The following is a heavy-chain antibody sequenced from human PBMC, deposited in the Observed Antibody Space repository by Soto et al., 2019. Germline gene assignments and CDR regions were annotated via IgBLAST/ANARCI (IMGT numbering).Heavy chain of an antibody. Sequence: GGSLRLSCAASGFTFSSYAMSWVRQAPGKGLEWVSAISGSGGSTYYADSVKGRFTISRDNSKNTLYLQMNSLRGEDTAVYYCASRFLIAVAVDFDYWGQGTLVTVS. D-gene: IGHD6-19*01. CDR2: ISGSGGST. CDR1: GFTFSSYA. CDR3: ASRFLIAVAVDFDY. J-gene: IGHJ4*02. V-gene: IGHV3-23*01.